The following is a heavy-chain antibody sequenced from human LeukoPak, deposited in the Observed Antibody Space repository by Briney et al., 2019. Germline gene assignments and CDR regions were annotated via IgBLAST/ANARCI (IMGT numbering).Heavy chain of an antibody. CDR3: ARGLVLWFGELPYFDY. Sequence: PSETLSLTCAVSGGSISYSNYNWGWIRQPPGKGLEWIGSIYYSGSTYYNPSLKSRVTISVDTSKNQFSLKLSSVTAADTAVYYCARGLVLWFGELPYFDYWGQGTLVTVSS. D-gene: IGHD3-10*01. J-gene: IGHJ4*02. CDR2: IYYSGST. V-gene: IGHV4-39*01. CDR1: GGSISYSNYN.